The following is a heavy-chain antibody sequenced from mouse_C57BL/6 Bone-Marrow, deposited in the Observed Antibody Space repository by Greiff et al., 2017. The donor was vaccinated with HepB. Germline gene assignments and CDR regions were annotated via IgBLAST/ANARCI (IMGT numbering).Heavy chain of an antibody. V-gene: IGHV1-54*01. CDR1: GYAFTNYL. CDR2: INPGSGGT. Sequence: QVQLQQSGAELVRPGTSVKVSCKASGYAFTNYLIEWVKQRPGQGLEWIGVINPGSGGTNYNEKFKGKATLTADKSSSTAYMQLSSLTSEDSAVYFCAREGLETAQARFAYWGQGTLVTVSA. CDR3: AREGLETAQARFAY. D-gene: IGHD3-2*02. J-gene: IGHJ3*01.